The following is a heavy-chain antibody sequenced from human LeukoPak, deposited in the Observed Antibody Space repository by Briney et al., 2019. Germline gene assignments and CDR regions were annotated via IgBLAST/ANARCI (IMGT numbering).Heavy chain of an antibody. Sequence: SETLSLTCTVSGGSISSYYWSWIRQPPGKGLEWIGYIYYSGSTNYNPSLKSRVTISIDTSKNQFSLKLSSVTAADTAVYYCARGGSTSYREFLYNWFDRWGQGTLVTVSS. CDR2: IYYSGST. CDR1: GGSISSYY. J-gene: IGHJ5*02. CDR3: ARGGSTSYREFLYNWFDR. D-gene: IGHD3-10*01. V-gene: IGHV4-59*01.